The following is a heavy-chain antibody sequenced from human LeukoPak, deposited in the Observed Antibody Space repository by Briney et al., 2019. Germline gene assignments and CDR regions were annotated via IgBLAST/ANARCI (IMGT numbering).Heavy chain of an antibody. CDR2: IIPIFGTA. V-gene: IGHV1-69*13. CDR1: GGTFSSYA. D-gene: IGHD3-10*01. J-gene: IGHJ4*02. Sequence: SVKVSCKASGGTFSSYAISWVRQAPGQGLEWMGGIIPIFGTANYAQKFQGRVTITADETTNTDYMELSSLRSEDTAVYYCARSPTSGSYYAYFNYWGQGTLVTVSS. CDR3: ARSPTSGSYYAYFNY.